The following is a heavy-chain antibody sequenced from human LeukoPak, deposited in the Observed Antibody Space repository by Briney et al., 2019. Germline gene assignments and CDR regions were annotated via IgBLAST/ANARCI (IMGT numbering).Heavy chain of an antibody. CDR1: GGSISSGGYY. J-gene: IGHJ3*02. V-gene: IGHV4-30-2*01. CDR2: IYHSGST. CDR3: ARDLWGRTPRPSPQLLYAHGAFDI. Sequence: PSQTLSLTCTVSGGSISSGGYYWSWIRQPPGKGLEWIGYIYHSGSTYYNPSLKSRVTISVDRSKNQFSLKLSSVTAADTAVYYCARDLWGRTPRPSPQLLYAHGAFDIWGQGTMVTVSS. D-gene: IGHD2-2*02.